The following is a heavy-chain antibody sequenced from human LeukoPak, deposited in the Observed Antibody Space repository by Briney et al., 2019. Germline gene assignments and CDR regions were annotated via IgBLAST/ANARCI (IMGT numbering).Heavy chain of an antibody. J-gene: IGHJ5*02. CDR3: ARGHCTSTSCGDWFDP. Sequence: ASVKVSCKTSGYTFTNFDINWVRQATGQRLEWMGGMNPDSGNTGYAQKFQGRVTITRNTSISTAYMELRSLRSEDTAIYYCARGHCTSTSCGDWFDPWGQGTLVTVSS. V-gene: IGHV1-8*03. CDR1: GYTFTNFD. CDR2: MNPDSGNT. D-gene: IGHD2-2*01.